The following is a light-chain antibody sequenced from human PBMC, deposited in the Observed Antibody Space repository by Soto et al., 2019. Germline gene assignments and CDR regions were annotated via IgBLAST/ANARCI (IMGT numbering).Light chain of an antibody. CDR1: QNVNSN. V-gene: IGKV3-15*01. CDR3: QQYNNWPPYT. Sequence: EIVMTQSPATLSVSPGERATLSCRASQNVNSNLAWYQQKPGQAPRLLIYGASTRATGVPTRFSGSGSGTEFTLTINSLQSEDFAVYYCQQYNNWPPYTLGQGTKLEIK. J-gene: IGKJ2*01. CDR2: GAS.